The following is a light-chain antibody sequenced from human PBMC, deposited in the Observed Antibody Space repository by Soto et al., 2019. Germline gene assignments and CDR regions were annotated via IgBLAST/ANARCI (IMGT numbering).Light chain of an antibody. CDR3: QHYGRTPPYT. V-gene: IGKV3-20*01. CDR2: GAS. CDR1: QSVSSSY. J-gene: IGKJ2*01. Sequence: EIVLTQSPGTLSLSPGERATLSCRASQSVSSSYLSWFQQKPGQAPRLLIYGASSRATGIPDRFSGSGSGTDFTLTISRLEAEDFAVYYCQHYGRTPPYTFGQGTKLEI.